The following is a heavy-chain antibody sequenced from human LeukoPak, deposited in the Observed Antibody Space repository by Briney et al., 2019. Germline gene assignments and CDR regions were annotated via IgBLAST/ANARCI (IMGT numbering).Heavy chain of an antibody. CDR2: ISSSGSTI. V-gene: IGHV3-48*03. D-gene: IGHD1-26*01. CDR1: GFTFSSYE. Sequence: GGSLRLSCAASGFTFSSYEMNWVRQAPGKGLEWVSYISSSGSTIYYADSAKGRFTISRDNAKNSLYLQMNSLRAEDAAVYYCARDRVGATVNFDYWGQGTLVTVSS. J-gene: IGHJ4*02. CDR3: ARDRVGATVNFDY.